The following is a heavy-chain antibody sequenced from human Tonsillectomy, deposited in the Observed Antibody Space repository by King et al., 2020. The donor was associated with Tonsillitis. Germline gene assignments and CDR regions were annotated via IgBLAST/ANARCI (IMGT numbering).Heavy chain of an antibody. CDR1: GFTFSSYD. D-gene: IGHD3-10*01. CDR2: FSGRGGSK. V-gene: IGHV3-23*01. CDR3: AGEGDPRY. J-gene: IGHJ4*02. Sequence: VQSGGSLRLSCSASGFTFSSYDISWVRQVPGKGLGWGSAFSGRGGSKYYADSGKGRFTLSRDNSKNTLYLQMKSLRAEDTAVYYCAGEGDPRYWGQGTLVTVSS.